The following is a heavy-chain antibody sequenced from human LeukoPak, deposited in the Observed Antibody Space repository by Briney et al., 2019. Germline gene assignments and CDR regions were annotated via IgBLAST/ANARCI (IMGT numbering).Heavy chain of an antibody. V-gene: IGHV4-34*01. CDR2: INHSGST. D-gene: IGHD6-19*01. J-gene: IGHJ4*02. CDR3: ARGHGSGWYVGPYFDY. CDR1: GGSFSGYY. Sequence: PSETLSLTCAVYGGSFSGYYWSWIRQPPGKGLEWIGEINHSGSTNYNPSLKSRVTISVDTSKTQFSLKLSSVTAADTAVYYCARGHGSGWYVGPYFDYWGQGTLVTVSS.